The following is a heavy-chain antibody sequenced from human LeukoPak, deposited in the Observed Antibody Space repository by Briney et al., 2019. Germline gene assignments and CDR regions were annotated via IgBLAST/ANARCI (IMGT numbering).Heavy chain of an antibody. CDR1: GYTFTSYA. CDR3: ARGYYDIRY. J-gene: IGHJ4*02. V-gene: IGHV7-4-1*02. D-gene: IGHD3-22*01. Sequence: GASVKVSCKASGYTFTSYAMNWVRQGPGQGLEWMGWINTNTGSPTHAQGFTGRFVFSLDTSVSTAYLQISSLKAEDTAVYYCARGYYDIRYWGQGTLVTVSS. CDR2: INTNTGSP.